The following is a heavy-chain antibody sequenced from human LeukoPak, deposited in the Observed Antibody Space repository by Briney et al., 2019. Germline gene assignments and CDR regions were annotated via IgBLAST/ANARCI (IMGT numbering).Heavy chain of an antibody. D-gene: IGHD3-10*01. Sequence: PGGSLRLSCAASGFTFSSYAMSWVRQAPGKGLEWVSYISSSGSTIYYADSVKGRFTISRDNAKNSLYLQMNSLRAEDTAVYYCARGAYGSGSYYWFDPWGQGTLVTVSS. CDR1: GFTFSSYA. V-gene: IGHV3-48*03. CDR2: ISSSGSTI. CDR3: ARGAYGSGSYYWFDP. J-gene: IGHJ5*02.